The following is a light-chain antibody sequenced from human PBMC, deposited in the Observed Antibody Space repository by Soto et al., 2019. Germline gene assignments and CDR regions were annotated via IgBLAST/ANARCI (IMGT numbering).Light chain of an antibody. J-gene: IGKJ4*01. CDR1: QSVNSN. CDR2: VAS. Sequence: EIVMTQSPVTLSVSPGDRATLSCRASQSVNSNLAWYQHKPGQTPKLLIYVASTRSTGIPARFSGSGSGTKFTLTISSLQSEDFAVYYCQQYNVWPLTFGGGTKVEFK. V-gene: IGKV3-15*01. CDR3: QQYNVWPLT.